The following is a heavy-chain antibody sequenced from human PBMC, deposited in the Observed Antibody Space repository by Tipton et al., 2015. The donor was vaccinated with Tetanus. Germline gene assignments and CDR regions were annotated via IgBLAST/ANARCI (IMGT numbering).Heavy chain of an antibody. Sequence: GSLRLSCAASGFTFSAYWMTWVRQAPGRGPEWISSISSTSTYIYYADSVKGRFTISRGNAKNSLYLQMNSLRAEDTALYYCASGSTLDYWGPGILVTVSS. J-gene: IGHJ4*02. V-gene: IGHV3-21*06. CDR3: ASGSTLDY. CDR2: ISSTSTYI. CDR1: GFTFSAYW.